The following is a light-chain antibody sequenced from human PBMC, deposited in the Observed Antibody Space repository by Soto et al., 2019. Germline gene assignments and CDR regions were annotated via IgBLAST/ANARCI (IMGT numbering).Light chain of an antibody. Sequence: DIQLTQSPSFLSASVGDRVTITCRASQGISYYLAWYQQKPGKAPKLLIFAASTLQGGVPSRFSGSGSGTEFTLSIRSLQPEDFATYYCQQLHSYAYPFGQRPKLEIK. CDR3: QQLHSYAYP. CDR2: AAS. CDR1: QGISYY. J-gene: IGKJ2*01. V-gene: IGKV1-9*01.